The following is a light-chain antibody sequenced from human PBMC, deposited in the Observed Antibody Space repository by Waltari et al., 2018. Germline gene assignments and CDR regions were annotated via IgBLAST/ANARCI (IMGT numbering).Light chain of an antibody. CDR3: QQYNDWYS. J-gene: IGKJ2*03. V-gene: IGKV3-15*01. CDR2: DAS. Sequence: EKVMTQSPATLSVSPGGVVTLSCRASQGIASNLAWYQYRPGQAPRLLIYDASTRASGIPSRFSGSWSGTEFTLTISGLQSDDSALYYCQQYNDWYSSGQGTKLEI. CDR1: QGIASN.